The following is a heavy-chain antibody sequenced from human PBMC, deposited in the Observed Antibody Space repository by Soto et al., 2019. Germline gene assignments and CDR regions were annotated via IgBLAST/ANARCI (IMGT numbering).Heavy chain of an antibody. CDR3: ATGFGSRYCSGGSCYSYPPPYYYYGMDV. CDR1: GYTFTSYY. V-gene: IGHV1-46*01. Sequence: ASVKVSCKXSGYTFTSYYMHWVRQAPGQGLEWMGIINPSGGSTSYAQKVQGRVTMTRDTSTRTVYMELSSLRSEDTAVYYCATGFGSRYCSGGSCYSYPPPYYYYGMDVWGQGTTVT. CDR2: INPSGGST. D-gene: IGHD2-15*01. J-gene: IGHJ6*02.